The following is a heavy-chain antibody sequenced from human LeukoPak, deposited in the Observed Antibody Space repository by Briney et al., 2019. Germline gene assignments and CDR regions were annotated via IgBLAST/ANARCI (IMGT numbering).Heavy chain of an antibody. CDR1: GGSISSYY. D-gene: IGHD3-3*01. J-gene: IGHJ4*02. CDR3: ASSVFGVADN. CDR2: ISYSGSA. Sequence: SETLSLTCTVAGGSISSYYWSWVRQPAGKGMEWIGYISYSGSANYNPSLKSRVTMSVDTSKNQFSLKLSSVTAADTAVYYCASSVFGVADNWGEGTLVTVSS. V-gene: IGHV4-59*08.